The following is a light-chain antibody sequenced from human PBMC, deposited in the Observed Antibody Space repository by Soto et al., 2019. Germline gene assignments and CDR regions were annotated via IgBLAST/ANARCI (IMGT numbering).Light chain of an antibody. CDR2: NDN. CDR3: HMWDSSSDVC. V-gene: IGLV3-21*04. CDR1: NIGSRS. Sequence: SYELTQSPSVSVAPGQTASITCGGKNIGSRSVHWYQQKPGQAPVLVMYNDNDRPSGITERFSGSNSGNTATLTVSRVEAGDEADDYCHMWDSSSDVCFGGGTKLTVL. J-gene: IGLJ2*01.